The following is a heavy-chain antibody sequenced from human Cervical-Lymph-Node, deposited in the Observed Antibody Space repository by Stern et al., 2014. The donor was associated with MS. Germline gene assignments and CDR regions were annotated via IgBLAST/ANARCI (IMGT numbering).Heavy chain of an antibody. D-gene: IGHD6-19*01. Sequence: VQLVESGGGVVQPGRSLRLSCSPSGFAFSTYGMHWVRQAPGKGLEWVALISFDGAKTYYEDSVKGRFTISRDNPKNTLYLQMKSLRGEDTAVYYCARGSDWYPLDYWGQGTLVTVSS. J-gene: IGHJ4*02. CDR2: ISFDGAKT. V-gene: IGHV3-30*03. CDR3: ARGSDWYPLDY. CDR1: GFAFSTYG.